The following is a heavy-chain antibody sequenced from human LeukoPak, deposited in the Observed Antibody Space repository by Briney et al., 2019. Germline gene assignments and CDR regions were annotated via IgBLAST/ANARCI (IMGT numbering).Heavy chain of an antibody. V-gene: IGHV1-8*01. CDR3: ARLYCSTTTCYNFWFDH. CDR2: MNPNSGNT. J-gene: IGHJ5*02. CDR1: GYTFTSYD. Sequence: ASVKVSCKASGYTFTSYDINWVRQATGQGLEWMGWMNPNSGNTGYAQKFQGRVTMTRNTSISTAYMELSSLRSDDTAVYYCARLYCSTTTCYNFWFDHWGQGTLVTVSS. D-gene: IGHD2-2*02.